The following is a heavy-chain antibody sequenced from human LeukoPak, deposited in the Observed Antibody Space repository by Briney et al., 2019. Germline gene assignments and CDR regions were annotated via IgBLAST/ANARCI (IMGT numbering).Heavy chain of an antibody. D-gene: IGHD6-13*01. Sequence: PSETLSLTCSVSGGSISSSSYYWGWIRQPPGKGLEWIGSIYYSGSTYYNPSLKSRVTISVDTSKNQFSLKLSSVTAADTAVYYCARQRRSFGDSSSWYAVEVDYWGQGTLVTVSS. J-gene: IGHJ4*02. CDR1: GGSISSSSYY. CDR2: IYYSGST. CDR3: ARQRRSFGDSSSWYAVEVDY. V-gene: IGHV4-39*01.